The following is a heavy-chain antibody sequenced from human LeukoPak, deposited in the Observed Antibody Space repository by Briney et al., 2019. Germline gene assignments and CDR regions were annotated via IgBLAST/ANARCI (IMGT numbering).Heavy chain of an antibody. CDR1: GYSFTTYW. D-gene: IGHD6-19*01. V-gene: IGHV5-51*01. CDR2: IYPGDSNT. Sequence: GESLKISCKGSGYSFTTYWIGWVRQMPGKGLEWVGIIYPGDSNTRYSPSFQGQVTISADKSISTAYLPWSSLKASDTAMYYCARLGTEAVTTWTYYFDYWSQGTLVTVSS. J-gene: IGHJ4*02. CDR3: ARLGTEAVTTWTYYFDY.